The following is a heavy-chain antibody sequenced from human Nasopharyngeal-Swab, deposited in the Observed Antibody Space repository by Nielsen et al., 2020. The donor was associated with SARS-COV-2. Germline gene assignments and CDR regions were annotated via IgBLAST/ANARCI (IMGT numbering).Heavy chain of an antibody. D-gene: IGHD4-11*01. Sequence: SETLSLTCTVSGGSISSGGYYWSWIRQHPGKGLEWIGYIYYSGSTYYNPSLKSRVTISVDTSKNQFSLKLSSVTAADTAVYYCARHSSRYYYYYGMDVWGQGTTVTVAS. CDR1: GGSISSGGYY. CDR2: IYYSGST. J-gene: IGHJ6*02. V-gene: IGHV4-31*03. CDR3: ARHSSRYYYYYGMDV.